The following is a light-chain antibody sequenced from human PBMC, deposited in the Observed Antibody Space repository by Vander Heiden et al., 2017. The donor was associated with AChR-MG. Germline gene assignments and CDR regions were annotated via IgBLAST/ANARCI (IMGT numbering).Light chain of an antibody. Sequence: QSALTQPPSASGSRGQSVTISCTGTSSDLGGYNDVAWYQQHPDKAPKLMIYEVNKRPSGVPDRFSGSNSGNTASLTVSGLQAEDEADYYCSSYSGSNNLVFGGGTKLTVL. V-gene: IGLV2-8*01. CDR1: SSDLGGYND. CDR2: EVN. CDR3: SSYSGSNNLV. J-gene: IGLJ3*02.